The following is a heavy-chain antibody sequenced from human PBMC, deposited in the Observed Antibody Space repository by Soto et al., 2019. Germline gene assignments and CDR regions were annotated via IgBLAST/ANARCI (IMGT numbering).Heavy chain of an antibody. V-gene: IGHV3-30-3*01. Sequence: GGSLRLSYAASGFTFSSYAMHWVRQAPGKGLEWVAVISYDGSNKYYADSVKGRFTISRDNSKNQFSLKLSSVTAADTAVYYCARGTYDILTDNAFDIWGQGTMVTVSS. D-gene: IGHD3-9*01. CDR3: ARGTYDILTDNAFDI. CDR1: GFTFSSYA. J-gene: IGHJ3*02. CDR2: ISYDGSNK.